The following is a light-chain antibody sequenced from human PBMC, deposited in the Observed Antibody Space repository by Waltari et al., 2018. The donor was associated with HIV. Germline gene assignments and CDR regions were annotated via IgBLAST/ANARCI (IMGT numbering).Light chain of an antibody. CDR3: SSYTSSITLV. CDR2: EVN. CDR1: SNDVGGYNY. J-gene: IGLJ2*01. V-gene: IGLV2-14*01. Sequence: QSALTQPASLSGSPGQSITISCDGTSNDVGGYNYVSWYQQHPGKAPNLIICEVNNRPSGVSSRFSGSKSGNTAYLTISGLQAEDEADYYCSSYTSSITLVFGGGTKVTVL.